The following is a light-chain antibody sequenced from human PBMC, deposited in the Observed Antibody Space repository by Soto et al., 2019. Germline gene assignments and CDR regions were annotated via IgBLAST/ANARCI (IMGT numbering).Light chain of an antibody. J-gene: IGLJ1*01. CDR3: SSYTSSRTLV. CDR1: SSDVGAYNY. Sequence: QSVLTQPVSVSGSPGQSITISCTGTSSDVGAYNYVSWYQQHPGKAPKIMIYEVSNRPSGVSHRFSGSKSDNTASLTISGLKTDDEADYYCSSYTSSRTLVFGTGTKVTVL. V-gene: IGLV2-14*01. CDR2: EVS.